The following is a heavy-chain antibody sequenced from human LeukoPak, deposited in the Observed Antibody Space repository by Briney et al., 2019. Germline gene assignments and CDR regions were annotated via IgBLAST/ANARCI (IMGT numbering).Heavy chain of an antibody. Sequence: PSETLSLTCTVSGGSISSSSYYWGWIRQPPGKGLEWIGSIYYSGSTYYNPSLKSRVTISVDTSKNQFSLKLISVTAADTAVYYCASPYSQENVWGKGTTVTVSS. CDR1: GGSISSSSYY. CDR3: ASPYSQENV. V-gene: IGHV4-39*01. D-gene: IGHD6-13*01. J-gene: IGHJ6*04. CDR2: IYYSGST.